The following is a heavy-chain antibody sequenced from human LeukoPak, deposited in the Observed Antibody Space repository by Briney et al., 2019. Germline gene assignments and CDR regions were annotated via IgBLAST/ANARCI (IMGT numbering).Heavy chain of an antibody. CDR3: ARGERDARFDY. V-gene: IGHV1-46*01. D-gene: IGHD1-1*01. CDR2: INPSGGST. J-gene: IGHJ4*02. Sequence: GASVKVSCKASGGTFSSYAISWVRQAPGQGLEWMGIINPSGGSTSYAQKFQGRVTMTRDTSTSTVYMELSSLRSEDTAVYYCARGERDARFDYWGQGTLVTVSS. CDR1: GGTFSSYA.